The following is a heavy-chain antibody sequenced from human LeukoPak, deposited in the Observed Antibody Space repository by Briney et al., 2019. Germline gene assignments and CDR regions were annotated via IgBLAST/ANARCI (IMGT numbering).Heavy chain of an antibody. D-gene: IGHD6-19*01. CDR2: IYSGGIT. V-gene: IGHV3-53*01. CDR3: AREGVQEGSGWYNYYYGMDV. CDR1: GFTVSMNY. Sequence: GGSLRLSCAASGFTVSMNYMSWVRQAPGKGLEWVSVIYSGGITHYADSVKGRFTISRDNSKNTLYLQMNSLRPEDTAVYNCAREGVQEGSGWYNYYYGMDVWGQGTTVTVSS. J-gene: IGHJ6*02.